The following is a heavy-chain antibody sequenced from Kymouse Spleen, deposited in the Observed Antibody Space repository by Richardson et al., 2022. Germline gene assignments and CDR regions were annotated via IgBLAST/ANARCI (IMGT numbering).Heavy chain of an antibody. CDR2: IWYDGSNK. CDR1: GFTFSSYG. Sequence: QVQLVESGGGVVQPGRSLRLSCAASGFTFSSYGMHWVRQAPGKGLEWVAVIWYDGSNKYYADSVKGRFTISRDNSKNTLYLQMNSLRAEDTAVYYCARDSVTIFGVVIMGYYGMDVWGQGTTVTVSS. J-gene: IGHJ6*02. CDR3: ARDSVTIFGVVIMGYYGMDV. D-gene: IGHD3-3*01. V-gene: IGHV3-33*01.